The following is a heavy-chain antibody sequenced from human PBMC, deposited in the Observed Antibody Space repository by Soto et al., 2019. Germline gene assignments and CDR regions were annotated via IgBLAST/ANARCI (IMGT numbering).Heavy chain of an antibody. Sequence: EVYLVESGGDLVQPGGSLRLSCAASGFTFSSHWMNWVRQAPGNGLEWVDIISKDGSETKYVDSVRGRFAISGDNAKNYLYLQMVSLTGEDTALYYCAGGTGWLTDKWGTGNVVTVSS. J-gene: IGHJ4*02. CDR2: ISKDGSET. D-gene: IGHD1-1*01. CDR1: GFTFSSHW. CDR3: AGGTGWLTDK. V-gene: IGHV3-7*04.